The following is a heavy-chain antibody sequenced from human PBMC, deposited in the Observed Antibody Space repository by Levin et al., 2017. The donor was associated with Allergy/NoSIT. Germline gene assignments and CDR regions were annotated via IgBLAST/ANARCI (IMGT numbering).Heavy chain of an antibody. V-gene: IGHV4-59*01. CDR2: IYYSGST. Sequence: SETLSLTCTVSGGSISSYYWSWIRQPPGKGLEWIGYIYYSGSTNYNPSLKSRVTISVDTSKNQFSLKLSSVTAADTAVYYCAGGNYDSSGYMYYFDYWGQGTLVTVSS. CDR3: AGGNYDSSGYMYYFDY. D-gene: IGHD3-22*01. CDR1: GGSISSYY. J-gene: IGHJ4*02.